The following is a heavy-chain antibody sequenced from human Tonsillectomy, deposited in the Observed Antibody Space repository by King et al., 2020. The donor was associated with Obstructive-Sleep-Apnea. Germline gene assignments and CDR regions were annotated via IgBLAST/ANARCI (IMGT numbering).Heavy chain of an antibody. D-gene: IGHD5-18*01. J-gene: IGHJ4*02. V-gene: IGHV3-30*04. CDR3: ARERQLWAFRVIDY. CDR2: ISYDGSNK. Sequence: VQLVESGGGVVQPGRSLRLSCAASGFTFSSYAMHWVRQAPGKGLEGVAVISYDGSNKYYADSVKGRFTISRDNSKNTLYLQMNSLRAEDTAVYYCARERQLWAFRVIDYWGQGTLVTVSS. CDR1: GFTFSSYA.